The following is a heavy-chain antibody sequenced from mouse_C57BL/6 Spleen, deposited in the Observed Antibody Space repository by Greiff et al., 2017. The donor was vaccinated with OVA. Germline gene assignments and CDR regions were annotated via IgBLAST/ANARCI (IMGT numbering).Heavy chain of an antibody. D-gene: IGHD1-1*01. CDR2: ISSGSSTI. CDR3: ARAGSSPFYAMDY. V-gene: IGHV5-17*01. CDR1: GFTFSDYG. Sequence: DVKLQESGGGLVKPGGSLKLSCAASGFTFSDYGMHWVRQAPEKGLEWVAYISSGSSTIYYADTVKGRFTISRDNAKNTLFLQMTSLRSEDTAMYYCARAGSSPFYAMDYWGQGTSVTVSS. J-gene: IGHJ4*01.